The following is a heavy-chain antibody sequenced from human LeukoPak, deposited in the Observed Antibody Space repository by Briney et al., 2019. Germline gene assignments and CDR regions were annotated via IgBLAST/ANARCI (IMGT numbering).Heavy chain of an antibody. V-gene: IGHV3-23*01. CDR2: ISGNGGST. CDR3: ASTGRGPFAY. D-gene: IGHD3-10*01. J-gene: IGHJ4*02. Sequence: PGGSLRLSCAASGFTFSSYAMSWVRQAPGKGLEWVSAISGNGGSTDYADSVKGRFTISKYNPKNTLYLQTNRLIADDTAVKYLASTGRGPFAYWGQGNLVTVSS. CDR1: GFTFSSYA.